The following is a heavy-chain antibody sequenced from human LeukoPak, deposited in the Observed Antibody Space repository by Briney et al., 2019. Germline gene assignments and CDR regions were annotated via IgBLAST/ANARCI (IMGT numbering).Heavy chain of an antibody. D-gene: IGHD6-13*01. V-gene: IGHV3-23*01. J-gene: IGHJ4*02. CDR3: ARDRNPTIAAAGLFDY. Sequence: GGSLRLSCAASGFTFSSYAMSWVRQAPGKGLEWVSAISGSGGSTYYADSVKGRFTISRDNSKNTLYLQMNSLRAEDTAVYYCARDRNPTIAAAGLFDYWGQGTLVTVSS. CDR1: GFTFSSYA. CDR2: ISGSGGST.